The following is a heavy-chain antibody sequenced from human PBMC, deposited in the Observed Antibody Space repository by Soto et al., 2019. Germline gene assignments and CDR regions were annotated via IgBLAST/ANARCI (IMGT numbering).Heavy chain of an antibody. CDR3: ARSLCTNGVCLFDY. D-gene: IGHD2-8*01. Sequence: ASVKVSCKASGYTFTSYYMHWVRQAPGQGLEWMGIINPSGGSTNYAQKFQGRVTMTSDTSTSTVYMELSRLRSDDTAVYYCARSLCTNGVCLFDYWGQGTLVTVSS. V-gene: IGHV1-46*01. CDR2: INPSGGST. J-gene: IGHJ4*02. CDR1: GYTFTSYY.